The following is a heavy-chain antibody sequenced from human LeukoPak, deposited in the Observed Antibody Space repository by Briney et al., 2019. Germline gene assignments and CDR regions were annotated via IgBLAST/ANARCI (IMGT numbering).Heavy chain of an antibody. J-gene: IGHJ4*02. CDR3: AHSVIVGSTLGYFDY. CDR1: GFSRSTSGGG. V-gene: IGHV2-5*01. D-gene: IGHD1-26*01. Sequence: SGPTLVNPTQTLTLTCTFSGFSRSTSGGGVGWIRHPPGKALEWLTLIYSNDDKRYSPSLKTRLTITKATYKNQVVLTMTNMDPVDTATYSCAHSVIVGSTLGYFDYWGQGTLVTVSS. CDR2: IYSNDDK.